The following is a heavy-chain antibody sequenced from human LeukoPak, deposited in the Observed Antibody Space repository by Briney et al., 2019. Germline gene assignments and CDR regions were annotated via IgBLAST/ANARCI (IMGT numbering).Heavy chain of an antibody. V-gene: IGHV4-34*01. CDR2: INHSGST. CDR3: ARVNYYGSGYYYYYYYMDV. J-gene: IGHJ6*03. D-gene: IGHD3-10*01. Sequence: MASETLSLTCAVYGGSFSGYYWSWIRQPPGKGLEWIGEINHSGSTNYNPSLKSRVTISVDTSKNQFSLKLSSVTAADTAVYYCARVNYYGSGYYYYYYYMDVWGKGTTVTISS. CDR1: GGSFSGYY.